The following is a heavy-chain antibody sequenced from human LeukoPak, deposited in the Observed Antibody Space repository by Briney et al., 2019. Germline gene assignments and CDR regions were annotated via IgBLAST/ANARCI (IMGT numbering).Heavy chain of an antibody. CDR2: ISGSGGST. J-gene: IGHJ4*02. Sequence: GGSLRLSCAASGFIFSSYAMSWVRQAPGKGLEWVSAISGSGGSTYYADSVKGRFTISRDNSKNPLYLQMNSLRAEDKAVYYCAKDRCSSTRCFYHFDYWGQGTLVTVSS. CDR1: GFIFSSYA. V-gene: IGHV3-23*01. D-gene: IGHD2-2*01. CDR3: AKDRCSSTRCFYHFDY.